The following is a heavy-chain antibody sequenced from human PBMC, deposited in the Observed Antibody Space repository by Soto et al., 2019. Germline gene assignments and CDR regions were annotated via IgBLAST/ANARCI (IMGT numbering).Heavy chain of an antibody. CDR2: ISASSGDT. Sequence: QVQLVQSGAEVKKPGASVKVSCKASGYTFTGYGISWVRQAPGQGLEWMGWISASSGDTIYAPTLQGRLIMTKDTSTSTDYMELRSLRSNDTAVYYCARPSGGYGDYALSLAYWGQGTLVTVSS. D-gene: IGHD4-17*01. CDR3: ARPSGGYGDYALSLAY. CDR1: GYTFTGYG. J-gene: IGHJ4*02. V-gene: IGHV1-18*01.